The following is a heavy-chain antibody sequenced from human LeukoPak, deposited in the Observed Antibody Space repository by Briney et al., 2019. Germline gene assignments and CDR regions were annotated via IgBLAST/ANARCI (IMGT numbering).Heavy chain of an antibody. V-gene: IGHV4-59*02. D-gene: IGHD2/OR15-2a*01. CDR3: ARGFYEPFDC. Sequence: PSETLSLTCTVSGASVSSSHWNWIRQSPGKGLEWIANVDYNGSTKYNPSLRGRGTMSLDTSKNQFYLKLESVTAADTARYYCARGFYEPFDCWGQGTLVTVFS. J-gene: IGHJ5*01. CDR2: VDYNGST. CDR1: GASVSSSH.